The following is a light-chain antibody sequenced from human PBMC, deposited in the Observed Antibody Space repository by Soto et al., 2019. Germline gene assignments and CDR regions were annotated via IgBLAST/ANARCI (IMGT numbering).Light chain of an antibody. J-gene: IGKJ4*01. CDR3: QQYYSYPPL. CDR2: AAS. Sequence: AIRMTQSPSSFSASTGDRVTITCRASQGISSYLAWYQQKPGKAPKLLIYAASTLQSGVPSRFSGSGSGTDFTLTISCLQSEDFATYYCQQYYSYPPLFGGGNKVEIK. CDR1: QGISSY. V-gene: IGKV1-8*01.